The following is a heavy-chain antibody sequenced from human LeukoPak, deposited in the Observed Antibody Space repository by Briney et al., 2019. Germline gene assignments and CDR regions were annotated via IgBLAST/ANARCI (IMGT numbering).Heavy chain of an antibody. CDR2: IIPIFGTA. V-gene: IGHV1-69*01. CDR1: GGTFSSYA. J-gene: IGHJ6*02. D-gene: IGHD2-15*01. CDR3: ARGGCGGSCYSRTEYGMDV. Sequence: ASVKVSCKASGGTFSSYAISWVRQAPGQGLEWMGGIIPIFGTANYAQKFQGRVTITADESTSTAYMELSSLRSEDTAVYYCARGGCGGSCYSRTEYGMDVWGQGTTVTVSS.